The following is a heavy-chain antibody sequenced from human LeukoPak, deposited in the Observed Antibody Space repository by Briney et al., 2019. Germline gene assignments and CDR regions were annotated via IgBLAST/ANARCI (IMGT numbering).Heavy chain of an antibody. J-gene: IGHJ4*02. CDR3: ARDRDIVVVPAAIPYYFDY. Sequence: GGSLRLSCAPSGFTFSSYSMNWVRQAPGKGLEWVSYISSSSSNIYYADSVKGRFTISRDNAKHSLYLQMNSLRAEDTAVYYCARDRDIVVVPAAIPYYFDYWGQGTLVTVSS. CDR1: GFTFSSYS. CDR2: ISSSSSNI. V-gene: IGHV3-48*01. D-gene: IGHD2-2*02.